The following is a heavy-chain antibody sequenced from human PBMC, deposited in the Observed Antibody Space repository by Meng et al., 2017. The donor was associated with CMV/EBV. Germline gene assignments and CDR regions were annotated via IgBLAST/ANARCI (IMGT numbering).Heavy chain of an antibody. D-gene: IGHD2-2*01. V-gene: IGHV3-21*04. CDR1: GFTFDRYT. Sequence: GESLKISCAASGFTFDRYTMAWVRQAPGKGLEWVSSISSTGTFIHYADSVEGRFTIARDNTKTSLYLQMNSLRAEDTAVYYCARDRPTRKSNPNIVVVPGGVDYWGQGTLVTVSS. CDR2: ISSTGTFI. J-gene: IGHJ4*02. CDR3: ARDRPTRKSNPNIVVVPGGVDY.